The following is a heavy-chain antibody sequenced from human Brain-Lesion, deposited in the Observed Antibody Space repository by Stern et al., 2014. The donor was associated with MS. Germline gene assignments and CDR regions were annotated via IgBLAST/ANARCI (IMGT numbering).Heavy chain of an antibody. Sequence: VQLEESGAEVKKPGASVKVSCKVSGYTLTALSMHWVRQAPRKGLEWMGGFDPEDGETIYAQKFQGRVTMTEDTSTDTAYMELSSLRSEDTAVYYCATLSPGAGGNYYRHFDYWGQGTLVTVSS. CDR2: FDPEDGET. D-gene: IGHD1-26*01. V-gene: IGHV1-24*01. CDR1: GYTLTALS. J-gene: IGHJ4*02. CDR3: ATLSPGAGGNYYRHFDY.